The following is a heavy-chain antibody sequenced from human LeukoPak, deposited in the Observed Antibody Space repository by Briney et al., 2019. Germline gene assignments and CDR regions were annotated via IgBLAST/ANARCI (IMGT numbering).Heavy chain of an antibody. D-gene: IGHD2-2*01. Sequence: GGSLRLSCAASGSTFSNYAMSWVRQAPGKGLEWVSAISGSDGGTHYADSVKGRFTISRDNSKNTLFLQMNSLRAEDTAVYYCAKNVGLGYCSSTSCPIDPWGQGTLVTVSS. CDR1: GSTFSNYA. V-gene: IGHV3-23*01. J-gene: IGHJ5*02. CDR2: ISGSDGGT. CDR3: AKNVGLGYCSSTSCPIDP.